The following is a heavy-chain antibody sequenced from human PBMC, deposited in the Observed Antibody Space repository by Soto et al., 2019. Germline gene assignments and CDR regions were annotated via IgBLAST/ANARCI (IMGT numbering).Heavy chain of an antibody. J-gene: IGHJ6*02. CDR3: ARVGQWLVSGYYYGMDV. V-gene: IGHV4-38-2*01. D-gene: IGHD6-19*01. CDR1: GYSISSGYY. Sequence: SETLSLTCAVSGYSISSGYYWGWIRQPPGKGLEWIGSIYRSGSTYYNPSLKSRVTISIDTSKNQFSLKLSSVTAADTAVYYCARVGQWLVSGYYYGMDVWGQGTTVTVSS. CDR2: IYRSGST.